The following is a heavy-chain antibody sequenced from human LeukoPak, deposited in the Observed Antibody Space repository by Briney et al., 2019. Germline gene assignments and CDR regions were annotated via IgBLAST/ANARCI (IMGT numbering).Heavy chain of an antibody. J-gene: IGHJ4*02. CDR2: ESAYNCNT. D-gene: IGHD3-22*01. CDR1: GYTFTSYG. Sequence: ASVKVSCKACGYTFTSYGISWVRQAPGQGLEGMGWESAYNCNTNYAQKFQGRVTMIRDTSKDTAYMEAESRRSDDTAVYYSARARGYYDRSGYYQTSHFDYWGQGTLVTVSS. CDR3: ARARGYYDRSGYYQTSHFDY. V-gene: IGHV1-18*01.